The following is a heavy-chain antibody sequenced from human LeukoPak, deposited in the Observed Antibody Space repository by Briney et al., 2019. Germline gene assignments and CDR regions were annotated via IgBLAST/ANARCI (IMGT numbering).Heavy chain of an antibody. D-gene: IGHD7-27*01. J-gene: IGHJ5*02. CDR3: ASEVWGNLHH. CDR2: LYPGDSSA. V-gene: IGHV5-51*01. CDR1: GYRFKNYL. Sequence: PGGSLQISCKASGYRFKNYLLAWARQMPGKGLEWMAILYPGDSSARYSPSFQGQVTVSVDQSISTAYREWSSLKASDTAMYCCASEVWGNLHHWGQGTLVTVSS.